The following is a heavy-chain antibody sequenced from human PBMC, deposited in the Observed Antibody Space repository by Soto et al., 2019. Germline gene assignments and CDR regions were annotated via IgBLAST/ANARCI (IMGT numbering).Heavy chain of an antibody. Sequence: SSETLSLTCTVSGGSISSRSYYLGWIRKPPGKGLEWIGSIYYSGSTYYNPSLKSRVTISVDTSKSQFSLKLSSVTAAATAVYYCARLRRADPGMYYSDVWSEGTTDTVSS. CDR2: IYYSGST. CDR3: ARLRRADPGMYYSDV. CDR1: GGSISSRSYY. J-gene: IGHJ6*04. D-gene: IGHD3-10*01. V-gene: IGHV4-39*01.